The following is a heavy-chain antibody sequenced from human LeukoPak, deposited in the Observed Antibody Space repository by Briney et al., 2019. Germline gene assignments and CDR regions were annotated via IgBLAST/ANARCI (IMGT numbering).Heavy chain of an antibody. D-gene: IGHD1-26*01. CDR1: GFTFSTNA. V-gene: IGHV3-23*01. CDR2: ISGSGAST. CDR3: AKDVGKWESLHFFDY. J-gene: IGHJ4*02. Sequence: GGSLRLSCLTSGFTFSTNAMSWVRQAPGKGLEWISGISGSGASTYYADSVTGRFTISRDNSRNTLYLQMNSLRGDDTAVYYCAKDVGKWESLHFFDYWGRGTLVTVSS.